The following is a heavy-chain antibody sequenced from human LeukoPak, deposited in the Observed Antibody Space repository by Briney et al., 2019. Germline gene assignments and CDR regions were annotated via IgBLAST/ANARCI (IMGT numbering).Heavy chain of an antibody. CDR2: IYYSGST. CDR1: GGSISSGAYY. CDR3: ARDIAGRGYFDY. J-gene: IGHJ4*02. D-gene: IGHD1-26*01. V-gene: IGHV4-31*03. Sequence: PSETLSLTCTVSGGSISSGAYYWSWIRQHPGKGLERIGYIYYSGSTYYNPSLKSRVTISVDTSKNQFSLNLRSVTAADTAVYYCARDIAGRGYFDYWGQGTLVTVSS.